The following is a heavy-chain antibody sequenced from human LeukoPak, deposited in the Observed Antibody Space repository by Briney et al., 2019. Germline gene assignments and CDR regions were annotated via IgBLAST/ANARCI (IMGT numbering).Heavy chain of an antibody. D-gene: IGHD2-8*02. Sequence: QPGGSLRLSCAASRFTFSSYSMNWVRQAPGKGLVWVSRMNTDGSRTDYADSVKGRFTISRDNAKNILYLQMNSLGAEDTAVYSCASDFTGRDDYWGQGTLVTVSS. CDR1: RFTFSSYS. V-gene: IGHV3-74*01. CDR2: MNTDGSRT. CDR3: ASDFTGRDDY. J-gene: IGHJ4*02.